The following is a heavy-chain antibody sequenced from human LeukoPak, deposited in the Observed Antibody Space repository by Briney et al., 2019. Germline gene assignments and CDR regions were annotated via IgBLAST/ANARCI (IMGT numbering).Heavy chain of an antibody. D-gene: IGHD3-22*01. Sequence: PGGSLRLSCAASGFNFNNYYMSWVRQAPGKGLEWVANINQDGSEKYSVDSVKGRFTISRDNAKNSLYLQMNSLRAEDTAVYYCAREYYSDSSGSDYWGQGTLVTVSS. CDR3: AREYYSDSSGSDY. CDR1: GFNFNNYY. CDR2: INQDGSEK. V-gene: IGHV3-7*05. J-gene: IGHJ4*02.